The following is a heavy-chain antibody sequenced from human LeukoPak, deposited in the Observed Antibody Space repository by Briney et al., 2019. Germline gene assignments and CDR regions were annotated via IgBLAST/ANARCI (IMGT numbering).Heavy chain of an antibody. CDR2: IYYSGST. J-gene: IGHJ4*02. CDR3: ARDRSYSSGGEIDY. V-gene: IGHV4-39*07. CDR1: GGSISSSSYY. D-gene: IGHD6-19*01. Sequence: KSSETLSLTCTVSGGSISSSSYYWGWIRQPPGKGLEWIGSIYYSGSTYYNPSLKSRVTISVDTSKNQFSLKLSSVTAADTAVYYCARDRSYSSGGEIDYWGQGTLVTVSS.